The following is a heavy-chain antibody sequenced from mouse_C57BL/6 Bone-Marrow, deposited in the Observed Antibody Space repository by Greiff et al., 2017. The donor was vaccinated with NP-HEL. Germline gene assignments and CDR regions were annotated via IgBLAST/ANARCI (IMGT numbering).Heavy chain of an antibody. J-gene: IGHJ2*01. CDR1: GYTFTDYY. V-gene: IGHV1-75*01. CDR2: IFPGSGST. D-gene: IGHD1-1*01. CDR3: AREGLLRSFYFDY. Sequence: QVQLKESGPELVKPGASVKISCKASGYTFTDYYINWVKQRPGQGLEWIGWIFPGSGSTYYNEKFKGKATLTVDKSSSTAYMLLSSLTSEDSAVYFCAREGLLRSFYFDYWGQGTTLTVSS.